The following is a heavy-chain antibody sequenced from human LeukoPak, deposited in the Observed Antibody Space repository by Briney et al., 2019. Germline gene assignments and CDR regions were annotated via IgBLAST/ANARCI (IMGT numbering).Heavy chain of an antibody. J-gene: IGHJ3*02. CDR1: GFTFSNYW. CDR2: IKQDESEK. Sequence: GGSLRLSCVASGFTFSNYWMSWVRQAPGKGLEWVANIKQDESEKYFVDSVKGRFTFSRDNAENSLYLLMNSLRAEDTAVYYCARDHEQWLVLGDAFDIWGQGTMVTVSS. V-gene: IGHV3-7*01. D-gene: IGHD6-19*01. CDR3: ARDHEQWLVLGDAFDI.